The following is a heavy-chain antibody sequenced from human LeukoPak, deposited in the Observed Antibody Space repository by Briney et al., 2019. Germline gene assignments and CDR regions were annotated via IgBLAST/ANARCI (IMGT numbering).Heavy chain of an antibody. CDR3: ARRKRGSGSYGRAYYFDY. CDR1: GGSISSYY. J-gene: IGHJ4*02. D-gene: IGHD3-10*01. V-gene: IGHV4-34*01. CDR2: INHSGST. Sequence: KPSETLSLTCTVSGGSISSYYWSWIRQPPGKGLEWIGEINHSGSTNYNPSLKSRVTISVDTSKNQFSLKLSSVTAADTAVYYCARRKRGSGSYGRAYYFDYWGQGTLVTVSS.